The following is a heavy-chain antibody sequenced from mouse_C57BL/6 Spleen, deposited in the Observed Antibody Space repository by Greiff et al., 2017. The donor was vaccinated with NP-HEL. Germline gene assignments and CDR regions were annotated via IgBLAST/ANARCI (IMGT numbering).Heavy chain of an antibody. CDR3: TKSYGYRAWFAY. J-gene: IGHJ3*01. CDR1: GFTFSSYA. D-gene: IGHD2-2*01. V-gene: IGHV5-9-1*02. Sequence: EVKLVESGEGLVKPGGSLKLSCAASGFTFSSYAMSWVRQTPEKRLEWVAYISSGGDYIYYADTVKGRFTISRDNARNTLYLQMSSLRSEDTAMYYCTKSYGYRAWFAYWGQGTLVTVSA. CDR2: ISSGGDYI.